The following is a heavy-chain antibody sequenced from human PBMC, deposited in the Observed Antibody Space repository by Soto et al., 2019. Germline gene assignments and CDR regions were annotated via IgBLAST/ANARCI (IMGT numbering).Heavy chain of an antibody. CDR2: ISAYNGNT. V-gene: IGHV1-18*01. J-gene: IGHJ4*02. CDR1: GYTFSSYH. Sequence: QIQLVQSGAEVKKPGASVKVSCKASGYTFSSYHITWVRQAPGQGLEWMGWISAYNGNTNYAQNLRGRFTITTDPATSTAYVELMSLRSDDTAVYYCARYLPPVDYWGQGTLVTVSS. CDR3: ARYLPPVDY.